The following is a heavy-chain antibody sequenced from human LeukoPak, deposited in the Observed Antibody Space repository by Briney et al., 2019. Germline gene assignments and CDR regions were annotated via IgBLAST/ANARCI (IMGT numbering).Heavy chain of an antibody. CDR2: LNHNGNT. CDR3: ARGRIYYGSGPLLY. CDR1: GWSFTGYS. Sequence: SETLSLTCAAYGWSFTGYSWRWIRQSPTKGLEWIGELNHNGNTYYNPSRKSRVIISVDTSKNQFSLNLTSVTAADTAVYYCARGRIYYGSGPLLYWGQGSLVTVSS. J-gene: IGHJ4*02. D-gene: IGHD3-10*01. V-gene: IGHV4-34*01.